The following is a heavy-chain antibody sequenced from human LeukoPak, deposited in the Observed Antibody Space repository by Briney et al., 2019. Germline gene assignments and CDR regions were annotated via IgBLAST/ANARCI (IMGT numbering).Heavy chain of an antibody. CDR2: ISSSSSYI. J-gene: IGHJ4*02. CDR3: ARVQLWAIDY. CDR1: GFTFSSYS. Sequence: GGSLRLSCAAPGFTFSSYSMNWVRQAPGKGLEWVSSISSSSSYIYYADSVKGRFTISRDNAKNSLYLQMNSLRAEDTAVYYCARVQLWAIDYWGQGTLVTVSS. V-gene: IGHV3-21*01. D-gene: IGHD5-18*01.